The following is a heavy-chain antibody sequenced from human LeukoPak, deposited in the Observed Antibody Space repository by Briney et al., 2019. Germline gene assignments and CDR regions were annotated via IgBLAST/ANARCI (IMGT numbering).Heavy chain of an antibody. CDR1: GFTFSSFE. D-gene: IGHD3-22*01. V-gene: IGHV3-48*03. CDR2: ISGDGNTI. Sequence: GGSLRLSCAASGFTFSSFEMNWVRQAPGKGLEWVSFISGDGNTIYYADSVKGRFTISRDNAKHSVYLQMNSLRAEDTAVYYRARPPSFHYDTTGPDYWGQGTLVTVSS. J-gene: IGHJ4*02. CDR3: ARPPSFHYDTTGPDY.